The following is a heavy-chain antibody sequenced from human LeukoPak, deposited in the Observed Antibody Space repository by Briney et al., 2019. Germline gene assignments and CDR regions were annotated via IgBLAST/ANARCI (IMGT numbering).Heavy chain of an antibody. V-gene: IGHV3-15*01. CDR1: GFTFSSFS. Sequence: GGSLRLSCAASGFTFSSFSMNWVRQAPGKGLEWVGRIKSKTDGGTTDYAAPVKGRFTISRDDSKNTLYLQMNSLKTEDTAVYYCTTDYYDSSGYYNYWGQGTLVTVSS. CDR2: IKSKTDGGTT. D-gene: IGHD3-22*01. J-gene: IGHJ4*02. CDR3: TTDYYDSSGYYNY.